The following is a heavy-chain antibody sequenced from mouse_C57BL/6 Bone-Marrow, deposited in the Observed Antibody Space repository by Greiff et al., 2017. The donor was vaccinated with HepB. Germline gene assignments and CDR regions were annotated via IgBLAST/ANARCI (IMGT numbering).Heavy chain of an antibody. CDR3: ARSYYGNYDWFAY. V-gene: IGHV7-3*01. J-gene: IGHJ3*01. CDR1: GFTFTDYY. Sequence: EVMLVESGGGLVQPGGSLSLSCAASGFTFTDYYMSWVRQPPGKALEWLGFIRNKANGYTTEYSASVKGRFTISRDNSQSILYLQMNALRAEDSATYYCARSYYGNYDWFAYWGQGTLVTVSA. D-gene: IGHD2-1*01. CDR2: IRNKANGYTT.